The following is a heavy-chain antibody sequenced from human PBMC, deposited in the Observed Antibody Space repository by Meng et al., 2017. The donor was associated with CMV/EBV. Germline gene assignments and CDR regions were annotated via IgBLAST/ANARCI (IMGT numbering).Heavy chain of an antibody. V-gene: IGHV3-21*01. CDR2: LSSSSTYK. Sequence: GGSLRLSCVASGFTFSSYSMYWVRQAPGKGLEWVSSLSSSSTYKFYTDSVKGRFTISRDNARNSLYLHMNSLRADDTAVYYCAGELESFELRYFDWLGSWGQGTLVTVSS. J-gene: IGHJ5*01. CDR1: GFTFSSYS. D-gene: IGHD3-9*01. CDR3: AGELESFELRYFDWLGS.